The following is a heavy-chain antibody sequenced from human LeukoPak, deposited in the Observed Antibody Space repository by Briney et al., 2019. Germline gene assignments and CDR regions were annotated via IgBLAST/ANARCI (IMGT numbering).Heavy chain of an antibody. J-gene: IGHJ4*02. CDR3: ARGNEWAFDY. Sequence: PGGSLRLSCAAAGFTFSSYWMHWVRQAPGKGLVWVSRINTDGTSTIYADSVKGRFTIPRDNAKNTLYLQMNSLRAEDTAVYACARGNEWAFDYWTQGTLVTVSS. V-gene: IGHV3-74*01. D-gene: IGHD1-26*01. CDR2: INTDGTST. CDR1: GFTFSSYW.